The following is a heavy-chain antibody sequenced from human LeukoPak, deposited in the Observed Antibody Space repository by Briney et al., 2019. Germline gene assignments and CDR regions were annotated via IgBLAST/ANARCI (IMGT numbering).Heavy chain of an antibody. Sequence: ASVKVSCKAYGYTFISHGISWVRQAPGQGLEWMGWISGSSSNTNYAQRLQGRVTMTTDTSTTTAYMELRSPRSDDTAVYYCARATGTWGHDGFDIWGQGTMVTVSS. V-gene: IGHV1-18*01. J-gene: IGHJ3*02. D-gene: IGHD3-16*01. CDR1: GYTFISHG. CDR2: ISGSSSNT. CDR3: ARATGTWGHDGFDI.